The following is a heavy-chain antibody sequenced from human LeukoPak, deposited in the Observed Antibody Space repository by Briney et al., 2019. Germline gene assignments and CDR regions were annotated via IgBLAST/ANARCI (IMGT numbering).Heavy chain of an antibody. Sequence: SETLSLTCTVSGGSISSSSYYWGWIRQPPGKGLEWIGSIYYSGSTYYNPSLKSRVTISVDTSKNQFSLKLTSVTAADTAVYYCASYYDFWSGHSEYWGQGTLVSVSS. D-gene: IGHD3-3*01. CDR1: GGSISSSSYY. J-gene: IGHJ4*02. V-gene: IGHV4-39*01. CDR3: ASYYDFWSGHSEY. CDR2: IYYSGST.